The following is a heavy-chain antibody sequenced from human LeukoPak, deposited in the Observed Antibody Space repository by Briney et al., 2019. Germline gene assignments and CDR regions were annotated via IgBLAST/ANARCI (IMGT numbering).Heavy chain of an antibody. CDR3: TRVYCKRGTNCFWWDP. CDR1: GFIFDDYA. Sequence: GGSPRLSCAASGFIFDDYAMHWVRQAPGKGLEWVDRTRSKSNNYATSYAASLKGRFTISRDESKNTAYLQLDSLKTEDTAIYFCTRVYCKRGTNCFWWDPWGQGTLVTVSS. D-gene: IGHD2/OR15-2a*01. J-gene: IGHJ5*02. V-gene: IGHV3-73*01. CDR2: TRSKSNNYAT.